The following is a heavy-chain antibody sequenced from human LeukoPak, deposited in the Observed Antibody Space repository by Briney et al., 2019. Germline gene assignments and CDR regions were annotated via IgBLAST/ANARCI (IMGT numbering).Heavy chain of an antibody. CDR2: IQYDGSNK. Sequence: TGGSLRLSCEASGFTFSAYGMHWVRQAPGRGLEWVAFIQYDGSNKYYADSVKGRLTISRDNSKNTLYLQMNSLRAEDTAVYYCARGPSGYHNTGGQGTLVTVSS. CDR1: GFTFSAYG. J-gene: IGHJ4*02. CDR3: ARGPSGYHNT. D-gene: IGHD5-12*01. V-gene: IGHV3-30*02.